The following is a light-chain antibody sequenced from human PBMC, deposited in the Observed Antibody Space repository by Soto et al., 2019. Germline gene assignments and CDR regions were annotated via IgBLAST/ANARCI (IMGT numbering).Light chain of an antibody. V-gene: IGKV1-12*01. CDR1: EDINSR. CDR3: QQADSFPIT. Sequence: DIQMTQSPSSVSASVGDRVTISCRASEDINSRLAWYQQKPGNAPNLLFYAAFILQSGVPSRFSGYGSGTDFTLSISSLQPEDFATSYCQQADSFPITFGQGTRLDIK. CDR2: AAF. J-gene: IGKJ5*01.